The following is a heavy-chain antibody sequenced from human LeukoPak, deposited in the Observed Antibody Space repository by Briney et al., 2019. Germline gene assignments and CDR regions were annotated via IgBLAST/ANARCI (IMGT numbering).Heavy chain of an antibody. CDR2: IISDGITT. CDR3: AADGEYAFLV. CDR1: GFTFSSHS. D-gene: IGHD2/OR15-2a*01. Sequence: GGSLRLSCAASGFTFSSHSMNWIRQAPGKGLVWVSRIISDGITTTYADSVKGRFTISRDNAKNTLYLQMNSLRAEDTAVYYCAADGEYAFLVWGQGTMVTVSS. V-gene: IGHV3-74*01. J-gene: IGHJ3*01.